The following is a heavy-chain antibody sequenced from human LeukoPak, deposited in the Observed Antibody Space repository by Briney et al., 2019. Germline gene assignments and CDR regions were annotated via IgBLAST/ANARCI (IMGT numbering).Heavy chain of an antibody. CDR1: GFTFDDYA. J-gene: IGHJ6*02. Sequence: GGSLRLSCAASGFTFDDYAIHWVRQAPGKGLEWVSGISWNSGSIGYADSVKGRFTISRNNAKNSLYLQMNSLRAEDTALYYCAKDLIAVAGRAMDVWGQGTTVTVSS. CDR3: AKDLIAVAGRAMDV. D-gene: IGHD6-19*01. CDR2: ISWNSGSI. V-gene: IGHV3-9*01.